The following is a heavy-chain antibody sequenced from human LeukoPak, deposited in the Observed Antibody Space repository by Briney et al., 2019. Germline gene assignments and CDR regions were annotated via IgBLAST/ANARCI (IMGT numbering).Heavy chain of an antibody. CDR2: IYPGDSDT. Sequence: GESLKISCKGSGYSFTNYWIAWVRQMPGRGLEWMGIIYPGDSDTRYSPSFQGQVTISGDRSISTAYLQWSSLKASDTAMYYCARGRYCTSTSCSHFDYWGQGTLVTVSS. CDR3: ARGRYCTSTSCSHFDY. V-gene: IGHV5-51*01. CDR1: GYSFTNYW. D-gene: IGHD2-2*01. J-gene: IGHJ4*02.